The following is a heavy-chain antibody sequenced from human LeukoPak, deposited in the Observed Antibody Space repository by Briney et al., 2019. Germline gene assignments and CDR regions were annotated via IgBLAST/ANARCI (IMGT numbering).Heavy chain of an antibody. J-gene: IGHJ4*02. CDR3: ATISSGPAYYFDY. CDR1: GYTFTSYY. CDR2: FDPEDGGT. Sequence: GASVKVSCKASGYTFTSYYMHWVRQAPGKGLEWMGGFDPEDGGTIYAQKFQGRVTMTEDTSTDTAYTELSSLRSEDTAVYYCATISSGPAYYFDYWGQGTLVTVSS. D-gene: IGHD6-19*01. V-gene: IGHV1-24*01.